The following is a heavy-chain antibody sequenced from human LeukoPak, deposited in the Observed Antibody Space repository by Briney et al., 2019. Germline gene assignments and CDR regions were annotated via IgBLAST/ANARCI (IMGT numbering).Heavy chain of an antibody. CDR2: MNPSSGNT. J-gene: IGHJ4*02. CDR3: ATAHGFGSGSYNRRRRTSRDQFDY. Sequence: ASVKVSCKASGYTFTSYDINWVRQATGQGLEWMGWMNPSSGNTGYAQKFQGRVTMTRNTSISTAYMELSSLRSEDTAVYYCATAHGFGSGSYNRRRRTSRDQFDYWGQGTLVTVSS. D-gene: IGHD3-10*01. V-gene: IGHV1-8*01. CDR1: GYTFTSYD.